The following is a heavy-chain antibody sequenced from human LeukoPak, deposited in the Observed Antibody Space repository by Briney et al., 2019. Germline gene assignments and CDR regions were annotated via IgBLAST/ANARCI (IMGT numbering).Heavy chain of an antibody. CDR2: VYHSGSA. CDR3: ARDPRWLTPDCTSTSCYENYFDP. J-gene: IGHJ5*02. CDR1: GYSISSGYQ. V-gene: IGHV4-38-2*02. D-gene: IGHD2-2*01. Sequence: SETLSLTCAVSGYSISSGYQWAWIRQSPGKGLEWIGSVYHSGSAHYNPSLKSRVTISVETSKNQFSLKMYSVTAADTAVYYCARDPRWLTPDCTSTSCYENYFDPWGQGTLVTVSS.